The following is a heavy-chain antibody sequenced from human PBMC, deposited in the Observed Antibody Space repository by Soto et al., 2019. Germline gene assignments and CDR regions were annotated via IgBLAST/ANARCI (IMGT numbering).Heavy chain of an antibody. D-gene: IGHD2-15*01. CDR3: ARSTPGGCSGGSCYSPPNWFDP. CDR1: GYSFTSYW. V-gene: IGHV5-51*01. CDR2: IYPGDSDT. Sequence: GESLKISCKGSGYSFTSYWIGWVRQMPGKGLEWMGIIYPGDSDTRYSPSFQGQVTISADKSISTAYLQWSSLKASDTAMYYCARSTPGGCSGGSCYSPPNWFDPWGQGTLVTVSS. J-gene: IGHJ5*02.